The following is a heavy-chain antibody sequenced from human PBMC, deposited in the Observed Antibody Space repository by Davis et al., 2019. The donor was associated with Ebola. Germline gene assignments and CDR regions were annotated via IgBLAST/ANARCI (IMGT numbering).Heavy chain of an antibody. Sequence: SVKVSCKAVGDTLTSNAMTWVRQAPGQGLEWMGGIIPVFRTANYAQKFQGRVTITRDTSASTAYMELSSLRSEDTAVYYCARDRGEEQWLVYYYYAMDVWGQGTTVTVSS. D-gene: IGHD6-19*01. V-gene: IGHV1-69*05. CDR2: IIPVFRTA. CDR1: GDTLTSNA. J-gene: IGHJ6*02. CDR3: ARDRGEEQWLVYYYYAMDV.